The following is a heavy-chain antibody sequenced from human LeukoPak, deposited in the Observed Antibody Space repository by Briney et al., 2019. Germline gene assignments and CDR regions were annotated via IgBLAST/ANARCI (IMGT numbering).Heavy chain of an antibody. D-gene: IGHD5/OR15-5a*01. J-gene: IGHJ4*02. V-gene: IGHV3-30*02. Sequence: PGGSLGLSCAASGYTFSSYAMHWVRQAPGKGLEWVAFIRYDGSNKYYADSVKGRFTISRDNSKNTLYLQMNSLRAEDTAVYYCAKDPTQYLRYGHFDYWGQGTLVTVSS. CDR1: GYTFSSYA. CDR3: AKDPTQYLRYGHFDY. CDR2: IRYDGSNK.